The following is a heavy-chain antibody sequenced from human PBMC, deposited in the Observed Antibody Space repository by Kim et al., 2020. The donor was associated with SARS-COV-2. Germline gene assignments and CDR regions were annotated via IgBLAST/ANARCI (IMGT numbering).Heavy chain of an antibody. CDR2: ST. Sequence: STNYNPALKSRVTIAVDTSKNQFALKLSSVSAADTAVYYCARDRGGWTDYWGQGTLVTVSS. J-gene: IGHJ4*02. CDR3: ARDRGGWTDY. V-gene: IGHV4-59*01. D-gene: IGHD6-19*01.